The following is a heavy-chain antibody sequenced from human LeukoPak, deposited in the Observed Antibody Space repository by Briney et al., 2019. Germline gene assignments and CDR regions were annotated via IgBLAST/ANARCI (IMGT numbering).Heavy chain of an antibody. CDR2: IYYSGST. CDR1: GGSISSYY. D-gene: IGHD6-6*01. CDR3: ASSYSSSSALQHFDY. J-gene: IGHJ4*02. V-gene: IGHV4-59*01. Sequence: KPSETLSLTCSVSGGSISSYYWSWIRQPPGKGLEWIGYIYYSGSTNYNPSLESRVTISVDTSKNQFSLKLGSVTAADTAVYYCASSYSSSSALQHFDYWGQGILVTVSS.